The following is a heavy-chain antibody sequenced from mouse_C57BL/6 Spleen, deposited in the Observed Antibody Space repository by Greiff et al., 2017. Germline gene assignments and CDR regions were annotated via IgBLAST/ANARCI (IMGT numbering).Heavy chain of an antibody. D-gene: IGHD1-1*01. Sequence: DVQLVESGGGLVKPGGSLKLSCAASGFTFSSYTMSWVRQTPEKRLEWVATISGGGGNTYYPDSVKGRFTISRDNAKNTLYLQMSSLRSEDTALYYCARQFYGSSYWFAYWGQGTLVTVSA. CDR2: ISGGGGNT. CDR3: ARQFYGSSYWFAY. CDR1: GFTFSSYT. J-gene: IGHJ3*01. V-gene: IGHV5-9*01.